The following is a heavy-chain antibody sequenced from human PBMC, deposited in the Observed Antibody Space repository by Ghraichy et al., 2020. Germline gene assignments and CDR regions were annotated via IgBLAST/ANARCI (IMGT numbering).Heavy chain of an antibody. CDR1: GFSFAYYA. D-gene: IGHD2-15*01. CDR2: IRADGSNE. J-gene: IGHJ5*02. Sequence: GGSLRLSCAASGFSFAYYAMHWVRQAPGKGLEWVAVIRADGSNEYYADSVKGRFTISRDNSKNTQYLQMNSLRNEDTAVYYCTNGPFSSDGTYYSGQLFPWGKGALVPVSP. V-gene: IGHV3-30*02. CDR3: TNGPFSSDGTYYSGQLFP.